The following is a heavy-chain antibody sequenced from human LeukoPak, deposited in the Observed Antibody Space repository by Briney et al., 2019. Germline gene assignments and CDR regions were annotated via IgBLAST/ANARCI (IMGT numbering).Heavy chain of an antibody. Sequence: GGSLRLSCVASGFTFSHKWMHWVRQAPGKGLEWVAFIRYDGSNKYYADSVKGRFTISRDNSKNTLYLQMNSLRAEDTAVYYCAAVWFGELTLQGEIWGQGTMVTVSS. V-gene: IGHV3-30*02. J-gene: IGHJ3*02. CDR1: GFTFSHKW. CDR3: AAVWFGELTLQGEI. CDR2: IRYDGSNK. D-gene: IGHD3-10*01.